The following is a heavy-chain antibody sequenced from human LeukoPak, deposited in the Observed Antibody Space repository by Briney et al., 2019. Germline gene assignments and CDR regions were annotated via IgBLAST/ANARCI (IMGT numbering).Heavy chain of an antibody. D-gene: IGHD1-26*01. V-gene: IGHV1-18*04. CDR3: AVGARPPPDY. J-gene: IGHJ4*02. CDR1: GYTFTGYY. Sequence: ASVKVSCKASGYTFTGYYMHWVRQAPGQGLEWMGWISAYNGNTNYAQKLQGRVTMTTDTSTSTAYMELRSLRSDDTAVYYCAVGARPPPDYWGQGTLVTVSS. CDR2: ISAYNGNT.